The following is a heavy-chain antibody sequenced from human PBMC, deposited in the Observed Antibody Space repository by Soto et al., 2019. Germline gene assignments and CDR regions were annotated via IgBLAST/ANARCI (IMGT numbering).Heavy chain of an antibody. J-gene: IGHJ4*02. CDR2: IIPIFGTA. D-gene: IGHD6-6*01. CDR3: ARGPAIAALVY. V-gene: IGHV1-69*01. CDR1: GGTFSSYA. Sequence: SVQVSCKASGGTFSSYASSWVRQAPGPGLEWMGGIIPIFGTANYAQKLQGRVTITADESTSTAYMELSSLRSEDTAVYYCARGPAIAALVYWGQGTLVTVSS.